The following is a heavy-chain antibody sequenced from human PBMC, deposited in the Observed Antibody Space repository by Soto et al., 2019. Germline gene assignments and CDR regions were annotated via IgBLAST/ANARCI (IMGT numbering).Heavy chain of an antibody. CDR1: GGSGSSGSHY. CDR2: IYHSRTT. CDR3: ARTFYGDYAAYYYGMDV. V-gene: IGHV4-39*07. D-gene: IGHD4-17*01. Sequence: SETLSLTCTVSGGSGSSGSHYWGWILQPPVQGLEGIGNIYHSRTTYYNPSLESQVTISVDTSNNQFSMKQNSVTAADTAVYYCARTFYGDYAAYYYGMDVWGQGTTVTVSS. J-gene: IGHJ6*02.